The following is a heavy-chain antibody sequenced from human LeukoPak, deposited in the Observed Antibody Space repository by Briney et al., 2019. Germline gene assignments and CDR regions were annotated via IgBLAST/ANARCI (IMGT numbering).Heavy chain of an antibody. J-gene: IGHJ1*01. CDR1: GFAFDDYA. Sequence: PGGSLRLSCAASGFAFDDYALHCVRQAPGKGLEWVSGVSWNSGTIGYGESVRGRFTISRDNAKNSLFLQMDSLRPGDTSLYYCAKDRAQGVPFRVIDHWGQGTLVTVTS. CDR3: AKDRAQGVPFRVIDH. CDR2: VSWNSGTI. D-gene: IGHD2-21*01. V-gene: IGHV3-9*01.